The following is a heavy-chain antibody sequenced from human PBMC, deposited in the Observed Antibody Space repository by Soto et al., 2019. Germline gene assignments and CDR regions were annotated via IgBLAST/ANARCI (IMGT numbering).Heavy chain of an antibody. Sequence: DVQLLESGGGLVQPGGSLRLSCATSGFTFGNYGMNWVRQATGKGLEWVSGISGGGGNTYYADSVKGRFTISRDPSTNTVFLEINSLRAEDTAVYYCAKGFIVVVTVLRPDDAFDVWGQGTLVTVSS. J-gene: IGHJ3*01. CDR2: ISGGGGNT. D-gene: IGHD2-21*02. CDR3: AKGFIVVVTVLRPDDAFDV. V-gene: IGHV3-23*01. CDR1: GFTFGNYG.